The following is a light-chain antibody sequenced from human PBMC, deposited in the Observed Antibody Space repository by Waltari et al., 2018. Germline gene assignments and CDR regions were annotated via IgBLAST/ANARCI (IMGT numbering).Light chain of an antibody. CDR1: SSDVGTYKF. Sequence: QSALTQPASVSGSPGQSIPISCTGTSSDVGTYKFVPWYHQHPGKVPKLIIYDATDRPSGVSSRFSGSKSGNTASLTISGLQAEDEGDYYCNSYTTSGTVVFGGGTKLTVL. J-gene: IGLJ2*01. CDR2: DAT. CDR3: NSYTTSGTVV. V-gene: IGLV2-14*03.